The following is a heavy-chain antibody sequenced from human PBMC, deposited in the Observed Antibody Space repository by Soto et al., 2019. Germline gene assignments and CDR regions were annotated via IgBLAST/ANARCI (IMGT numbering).Heavy chain of an antibody. D-gene: IGHD3-22*01. J-gene: IGHJ6*02. Sequence: ASVKVSCKASGYTFTRYAMHWVRQAPGQRLECMGWINAGNGNTKYSQKFQGRVTITRDTSASTAYMELSSLRSEDTAVYYCARVVVTAAGGRNYYYYGMDVWGQGTTVTVSS. CDR2: INAGNGNT. CDR3: ARVVVTAAGGRNYYYYGMDV. CDR1: GYTFTRYA. V-gene: IGHV1-3*01.